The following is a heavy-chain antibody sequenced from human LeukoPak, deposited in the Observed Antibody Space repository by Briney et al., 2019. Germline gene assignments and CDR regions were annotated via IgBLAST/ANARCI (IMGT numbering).Heavy chain of an antibody. CDR2: IIPIFGTA. J-gene: IGHJ4*02. CDR1: GGTFSSYA. V-gene: IGHV1-69*13. D-gene: IGHD2-2*02. CDR3: ARTGYCSSTSCYSFDY. Sequence: SVKVSCKASGGTFSSYAISWVRQAPGQGLEWMGGIIPIFGTANYAQKFQGRVTITADESTSTAYMELSSLRSEDTAVYYCARTGYCSSTSCYSFDYWGQGTLDTVSS.